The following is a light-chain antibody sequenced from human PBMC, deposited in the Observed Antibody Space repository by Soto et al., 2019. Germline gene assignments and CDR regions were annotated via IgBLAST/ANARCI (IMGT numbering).Light chain of an antibody. J-gene: IGKJ2*01. CDR2: DAS. V-gene: IGKV1-5*01. CDR1: QGIGNS. CDR3: QQYNSFLYT. Sequence: DIQMTQSPSSLSASVGDRVTITCRASQGIGNSLAWYQQKPGKAPHLLISDASSLGSGVPSRFSGSGSGTEFTLTISSLQPDDFATYYCQQYNSFLYTFGQGTKLEIK.